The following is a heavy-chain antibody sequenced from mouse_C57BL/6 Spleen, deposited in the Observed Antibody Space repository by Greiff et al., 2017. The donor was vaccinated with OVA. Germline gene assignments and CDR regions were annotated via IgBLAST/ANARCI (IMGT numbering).Heavy chain of an antibody. CDR1: GYTFTSYW. D-gene: IGHD2-4*01. V-gene: IGHV1-61*01. Sequence: VQLQQPGAELVRPGSSVKLSCKASGYTFTSYWMDWVKQRPGQGLEWIGNIYPSDSETHYNQKFKDKATLTVDKSSSTAYMQLSSLTSEDSAVYYCARGDDSRGHWYFDVWGTGTTVTVSS. CDR3: ARGDDSRGHWYFDV. J-gene: IGHJ1*03. CDR2: IYPSDSET.